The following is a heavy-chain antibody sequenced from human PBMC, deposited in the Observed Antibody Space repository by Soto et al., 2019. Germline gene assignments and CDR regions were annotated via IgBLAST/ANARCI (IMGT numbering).Heavy chain of an antibody. D-gene: IGHD3-22*01. J-gene: IGHJ4*02. Sequence: QVQLVQSGAEVKKPGASVKVSCKASGYTFTSYAMHWVRQAPGQRLEWMGWINAGNGNTKYSQKFQGRVTITRDTSASTAYMELSSLCSEDTAVYYCARGSGYYDVDYWGQGTMVTVSS. CDR2: INAGNGNT. V-gene: IGHV1-3*01. CDR1: GYTFTSYA. CDR3: ARGSGYYDVDY.